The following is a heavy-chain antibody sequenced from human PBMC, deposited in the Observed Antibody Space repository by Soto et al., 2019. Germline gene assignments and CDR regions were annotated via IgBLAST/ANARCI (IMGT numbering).Heavy chain of an antibody. CDR1: GFTFSSYA. D-gene: IGHD4-17*01. Sequence: GGSLRLSCAASGFTFSSYAMHWVRQAPGKGLEWVAVISYDGSNKYYADSVKGRFTISRDNSKNTLYLQMNILRAEDTAVYYCARLHGYGDFYLDLWGRGTLVTVSS. CDR2: ISYDGSNK. V-gene: IGHV3-30*04. J-gene: IGHJ2*01. CDR3: ARLHGYGDFYLDL.